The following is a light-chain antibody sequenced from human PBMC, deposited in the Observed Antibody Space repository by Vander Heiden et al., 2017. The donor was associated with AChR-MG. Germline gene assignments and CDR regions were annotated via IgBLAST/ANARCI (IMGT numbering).Light chain of an antibody. CDR2: GAS. CDR1: QSVSSSY. Sequence: EIVLTQSPGTLSLSPGERATLSCRASQSVSSSYLAWYQQKPGQAPRLLIYGASSRATGIPDRFSGSGSGTDFTLTISRLEPEDFAVYYCQQDGSSFTFGGGTKVEIK. V-gene: IGKV3-20*01. CDR3: QQDGSSFT. J-gene: IGKJ4*01.